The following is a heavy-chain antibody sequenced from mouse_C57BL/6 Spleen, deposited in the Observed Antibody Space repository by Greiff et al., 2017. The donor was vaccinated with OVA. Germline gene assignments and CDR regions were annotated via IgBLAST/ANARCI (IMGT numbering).Heavy chain of an antibody. J-gene: IGHJ1*03. D-gene: IGHD1-1*01. Sequence: EVQLQQSGTVLARPGASVKMSCKTSGYTFTSYWMHWVKQRPGQGLEWIGAIYPGNSDTSYNQKFKGKAKLTAVTSASSAYMELSSLTNEDSAVYYCTRMYYGSSYFDVWGTGTTVTVSS. V-gene: IGHV1-5*01. CDR2: IYPGNSDT. CDR1: GYTFTSYW. CDR3: TRMYYGSSYFDV.